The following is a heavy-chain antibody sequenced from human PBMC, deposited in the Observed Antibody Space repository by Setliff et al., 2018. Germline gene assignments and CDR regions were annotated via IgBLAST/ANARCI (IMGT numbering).Heavy chain of an antibody. D-gene: IGHD3-3*01. CDR1: GYSISSGYY. CDR2: IDHSGST. V-gene: IGHV4-38-2*01. CDR3: ARRETYYNFWSGYFDY. J-gene: IGHJ4*02. Sequence: SETLSLTCAVSGYSISSGYYWGWIRQPPGKGLEWIGSIDHSGSTHYNPSLKSRVTISVDTAKNQFSLKLSSVTAADTAVYYWARRETYYNFWSGYFDYWGQGTLVTVSS.